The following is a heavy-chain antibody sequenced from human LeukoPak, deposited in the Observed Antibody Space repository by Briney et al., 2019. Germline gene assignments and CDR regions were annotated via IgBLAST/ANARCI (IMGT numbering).Heavy chain of an antibody. Sequence: SETLSLTCAVYGGSFSGHYWSWIRQPAGKGLEWIGRIYTSGSTNYNPSLKSRVTMSVDTSKNQFSLRLSSMTAADTAVYYCARDLGGYYYGMDVWGQGTTVTVSS. D-gene: IGHD3-16*01. J-gene: IGHJ6*02. CDR3: ARDLGGYYYGMDV. CDR2: IYTSGST. CDR1: GGSFSGHY. V-gene: IGHV4-4*07.